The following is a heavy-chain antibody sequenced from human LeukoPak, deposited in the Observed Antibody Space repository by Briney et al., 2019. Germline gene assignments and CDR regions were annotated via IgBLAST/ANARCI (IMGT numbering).Heavy chain of an antibody. D-gene: IGHD6-19*01. CDR3: ARALDSSGWNGRDY. CDR2: ISYDGSNK. Sequence: GRSLRLSCAASGFSFNSYAMHWARRAPGKGLEWVAVISYDGSNKDYADSVKGRFTISRDKSKNTLYLQMNSLRPDDTAVYYCARALDSSGWNGRDYWGQGTLVTVSS. CDR1: GFSFNSYA. V-gene: IGHV3-30-3*01. J-gene: IGHJ4*02.